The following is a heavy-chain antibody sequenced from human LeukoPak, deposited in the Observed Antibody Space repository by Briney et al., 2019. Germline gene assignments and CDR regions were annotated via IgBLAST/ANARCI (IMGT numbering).Heavy chain of an antibody. Sequence: SETLSLTCTVSGGSISNYYWSWVRQPPGRGLDWIGYISDSDSTNYNPALKSRVTISVDTSKTQFSLKLSSGTAADTAVYYCARGTMMVGPWGQGPLVTVSS. V-gene: IGHV4-59*01. D-gene: IGHD3-22*01. CDR1: GGSISNYY. CDR3: ARGTMMVGP. J-gene: IGHJ5*02. CDR2: ISDSDST.